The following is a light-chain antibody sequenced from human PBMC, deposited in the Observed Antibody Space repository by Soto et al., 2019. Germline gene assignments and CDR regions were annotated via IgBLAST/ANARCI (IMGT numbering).Light chain of an antibody. CDR2: DVS. CDR1: SSDVGGYTY. CDR3: SSYAGSNIVV. V-gene: IGLV2-8*01. J-gene: IGLJ2*01. Sequence: QSALTQPPSASGSPGQSVTISCTGSSSDVGGYTYVSWYQQHPGKAPKLMIYDVSKRPSGVPDRFSGSKSGNTASLPVSGLQAEDEADYYCSSYAGSNIVVFGGGTNLTVL.